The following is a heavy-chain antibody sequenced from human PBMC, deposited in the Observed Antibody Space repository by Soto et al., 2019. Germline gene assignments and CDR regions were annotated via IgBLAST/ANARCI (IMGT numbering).Heavy chain of an antibody. D-gene: IGHD1-26*01. J-gene: IGHJ4*02. V-gene: IGHV3-74*01. CDR2: ITTDGSTT. CDR1: GFTFSSYI. CDR3: ARDRAWVIFDS. Sequence: EVQLVESGGGLVQPGGSLRLSCAASGFTFSSYIMHWVRQTPGKGLVWVSRITTDGSTTTYADSVRGRFTISRDNAKNTLYLQMNSLSADDTAVSSCARDRAWVIFDSWGQGTLVTVSS.